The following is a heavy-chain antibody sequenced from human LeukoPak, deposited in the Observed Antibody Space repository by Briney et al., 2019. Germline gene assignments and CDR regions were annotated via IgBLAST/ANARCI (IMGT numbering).Heavy chain of an antibody. J-gene: IGHJ4*02. CDR2: MNQDGSRR. D-gene: IGHD3-10*01. V-gene: IGHV3-7*01. Sequence: GGSLRLSCVASGFTFSSSWMSWVRQGPGKGPEWVANMNQDGSRRYYVDSVKGRFTISRDNAKNSLFLQMNGLRDEDTAVYYCTRDSQGSGTYSTDHWGQGTLVTVSS. CDR1: GFTFSSSW. CDR3: TRDSQGSGTYSTDH.